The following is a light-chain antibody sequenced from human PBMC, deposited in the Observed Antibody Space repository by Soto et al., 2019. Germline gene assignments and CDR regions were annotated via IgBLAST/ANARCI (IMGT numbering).Light chain of an antibody. CDR3: QTWGTGFRV. V-gene: IGLV4-69*01. Sequence: QSVLTQSPSASASLGASVKLTCTLSSGRSTYAIAWHQQQPGKGPRFLLKLNSDGSHRKGDGIPDRFSGSSSGADRYLTISSLQSEDEADYYCQTWGTGFRVFGGGTKVTVL. CDR1: SGRSTYA. CDR2: LNSDGSH. J-gene: IGLJ3*02.